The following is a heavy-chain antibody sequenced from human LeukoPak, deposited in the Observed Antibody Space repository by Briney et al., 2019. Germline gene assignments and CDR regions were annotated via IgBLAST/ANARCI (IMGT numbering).Heavy chain of an antibody. V-gene: IGHV4-59*08. CDR1: GGSIHGYY. Sequence: PSETLSLTCTVSGGSIHGYYWTWVRQPPGKGLEWIGFIYYSGSTQYNPSLKSRATILVDTSNNQFSLMLSSVTAADTAVYYCARRLRPGVAGFDYWGQGALVTVSS. CDR2: IYYSGST. CDR3: ARRLRPGVAGFDY. D-gene: IGHD6-19*01. J-gene: IGHJ4*02.